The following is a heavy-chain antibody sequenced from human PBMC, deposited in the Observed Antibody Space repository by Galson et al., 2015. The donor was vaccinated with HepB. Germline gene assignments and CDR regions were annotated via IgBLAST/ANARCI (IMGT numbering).Heavy chain of an antibody. CDR2: ISGSSTSV. Sequence: SLRLSCAASGFTFSDYYINWVRQAPGKGPEWVSSISGSSTSVFYADSMKGRFTISRDNAKNSLYLQLNGLRVEDTAVYYCARAFEGILDYWGQGTLVAVSS. J-gene: IGHJ4*02. CDR1: GFTFSDYY. CDR3: ARAFEGILDY. V-gene: IGHV3-21*01.